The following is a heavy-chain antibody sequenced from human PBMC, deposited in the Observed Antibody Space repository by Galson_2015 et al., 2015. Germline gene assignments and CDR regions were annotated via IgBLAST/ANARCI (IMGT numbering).Heavy chain of an antibody. D-gene: IGHD2-15*01. CDR2: IYYDGSNK. CDR1: GIRFRNYG. CDR3: AKDLTRYCSGGSCDNFDY. J-gene: IGHJ4*02. V-gene: IGHV3-33*06. Sequence: SLRLSCATSGIRFRNYGMHWVRQAPGKGLEWVAIIYYDGSNKFYADSVRGRFTISRDNSKSTLFLQMNNLRAEDAALYYCAKDLTRYCSGGSCDNFDYWGQGTLVTVSS.